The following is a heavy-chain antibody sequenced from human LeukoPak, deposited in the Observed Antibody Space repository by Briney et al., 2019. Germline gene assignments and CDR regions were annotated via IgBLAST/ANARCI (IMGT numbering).Heavy chain of an antibody. D-gene: IGHD1-26*01. J-gene: IGHJ3*02. V-gene: IGHV1-2*04. CDR2: INPNSGGT. Sequence: ASVKVSCKASGYTFTGYYMHWVRQSPGQGLEWMGWINPNSGGTNYAQKFQGWVTMTRDTSISTAYMELSRLRSDGTAVYYCARDRVGYAFDIWGQGTMVTVSS. CDR1: GYTFTGYY. CDR3: ARDRVGYAFDI.